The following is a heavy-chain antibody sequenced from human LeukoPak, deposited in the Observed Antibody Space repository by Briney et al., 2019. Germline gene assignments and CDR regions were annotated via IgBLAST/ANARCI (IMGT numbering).Heavy chain of an antibody. J-gene: IGHJ6*02. D-gene: IGHD3-10*01. CDR2: ISSSGSTI. CDR1: GFTFSDYY. CDR3: ARNGRVRGVSLYYGMDV. Sequence: GGSLRLSCAASGFTFSDYYVSWIRQAPGKGLEWVSYISSSGSTIYYADSVKGRFTISRDNAKNSPYLQMNSLRAEDTAVYYCARNGRVRGVSLYYGMDVWGQGTTVTVSS. V-gene: IGHV3-11*01.